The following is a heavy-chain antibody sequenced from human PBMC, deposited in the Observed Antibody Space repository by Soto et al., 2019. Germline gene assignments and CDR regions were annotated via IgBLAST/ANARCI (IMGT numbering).Heavy chain of an antibody. CDR3: AKDAQYFDWLLPRFDP. J-gene: IGHJ5*02. Sequence: EVQLLESGGGLVQPGGSLRLSCAASGFTFSKYAMNWVRQAPGKGLEWVSGISGSGGSTYYADSVKGRFTISRDGSKNTLYLQMNSLQVEDTAVYYCAKDAQYFDWLLPRFDPWGQGTLVTVSS. CDR1: GFTFSKYA. D-gene: IGHD3-9*01. CDR2: ISGSGGST. V-gene: IGHV3-23*01.